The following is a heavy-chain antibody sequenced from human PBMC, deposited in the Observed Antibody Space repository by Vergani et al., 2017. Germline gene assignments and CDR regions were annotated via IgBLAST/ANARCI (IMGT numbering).Heavy chain of an antibody. J-gene: IGHJ3*02. CDR2: IYYSGST. CDR1: GGSISSYY. Sequence: QVQLQESGPGLVKPSETLSLPCTVSGGSISSYYWSWIRQPPGKGLEWIGYIYYSGSTNYNPSLKSRVTISGDTSKNQVSLKLSAVTAADTAVYYCARHRNYDYVWGSYRYRVDAFDIWGQGTMITVSS. CDR3: ARHRNYDYVWGSYRYRVDAFDI. V-gene: IGHV4-59*08. D-gene: IGHD3-16*02.